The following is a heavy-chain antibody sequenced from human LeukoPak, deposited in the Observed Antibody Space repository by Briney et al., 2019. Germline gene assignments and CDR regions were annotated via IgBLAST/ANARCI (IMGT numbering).Heavy chain of an antibody. V-gene: IGHV3-23*01. Sequence: GGSLRLPCAASGFTFSSYAMSWVRQAPGKGLEWVSAISGSGGSTYYADSVKGRFTISRDNSKNTLYLQMNSLRAEDTAVYYCAKHRYNLYSLGDYWGQGTLVTVSS. D-gene: IGHD3-16*01. CDR3: AKHRYNLYSLGDY. CDR2: ISGSGGST. CDR1: GFTFSSYA. J-gene: IGHJ4*02.